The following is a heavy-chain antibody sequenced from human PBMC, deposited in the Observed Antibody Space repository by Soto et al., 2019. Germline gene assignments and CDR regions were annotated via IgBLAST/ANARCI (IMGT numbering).Heavy chain of an antibody. D-gene: IGHD2-15*01. CDR3: ARDFYGGFSYGPGDN. CDR2: IKQDGSAK. J-gene: IGHJ4*02. Sequence: GGSLRLSCATSGFTFNTYPMTWVRQAPGKGLEWVANIKQDGSAKQYLDSVRGRFTISRDNSKNSVYLQMNSLRAEDTALYYCARDFYGGFSYGPGDNWGQGTLVTVS. CDR1: GFTFNTYP. V-gene: IGHV3-7*01.